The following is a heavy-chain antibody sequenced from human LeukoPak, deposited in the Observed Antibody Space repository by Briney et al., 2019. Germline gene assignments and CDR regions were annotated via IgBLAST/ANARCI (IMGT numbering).Heavy chain of an antibody. Sequence: ASVKVSCKTSGYIFTSYGISWVRQAPGQGLEWMGWINTYNGYTNYAQKLQGRVTMTTDTSTSTASMELSSLRSEDTAVFYRASVEPAAIRYYYYYMDVWGKGTTVTVSS. CDR1: GYIFTSYG. J-gene: IGHJ6*03. CDR2: INTYNGYT. CDR3: ASVEPAAIRYYYYYMDV. V-gene: IGHV1-18*01. D-gene: IGHD2-2*02.